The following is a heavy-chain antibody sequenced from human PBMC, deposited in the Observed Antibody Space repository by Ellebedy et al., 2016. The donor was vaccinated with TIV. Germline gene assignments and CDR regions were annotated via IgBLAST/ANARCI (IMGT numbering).Heavy chain of an antibody. D-gene: IGHD3-10*01. V-gene: IGHV1-8*01. CDR1: GYTFTSYD. Sequence: ASVKVSXXASGYTFTSYDINWVRQATGLGLEWMGWMNPNSVNTGYAQKFQGRVTMTRNTSISTAYMELSSLRSEDTAVYYCARVGERITMVRGVHWGGFDYWGQGTLVTVSS. J-gene: IGHJ4*02. CDR2: MNPNSVNT. CDR3: ARVGERITMVRGVHWGGFDY.